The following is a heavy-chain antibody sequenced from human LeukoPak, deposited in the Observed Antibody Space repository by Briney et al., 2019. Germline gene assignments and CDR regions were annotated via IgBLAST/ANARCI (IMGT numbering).Heavy chain of an antibody. Sequence: SETLSLTCTVSGGSISSSSYYWGWIRQPPGKGLEWIGSIYYSGSTDYNPSLKSRVTISVDTSKNQFSLKLSSLTAADTAVYFCASDKGYSGYDLAYWGQGTLVTVSS. D-gene: IGHD5-12*01. V-gene: IGHV4-39*02. CDR2: IYYSGST. CDR1: GGSISSSSYY. J-gene: IGHJ4*02. CDR3: ASDKGYSGYDLAY.